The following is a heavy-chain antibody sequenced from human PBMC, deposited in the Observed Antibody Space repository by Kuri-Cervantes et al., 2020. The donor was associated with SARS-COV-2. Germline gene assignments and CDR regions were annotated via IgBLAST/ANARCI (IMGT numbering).Heavy chain of an antibody. CDR1: GFTFSSYS. CDR3: ASTYSRHYYFDY. J-gene: IGHJ4*02. D-gene: IGHD6-13*01. V-gene: IGHV3-21*01. CDR2: ISSSSSYI. Sequence: GESLKISCAASGFTFSSYSMNWVRQAPGKGLEWVSSISSSSSYIYYADSVKGRFTISRDNAKNSLYLQMNSLRAEDTAVYYCASTYSRHYYFDYWGQGTLVTVSS.